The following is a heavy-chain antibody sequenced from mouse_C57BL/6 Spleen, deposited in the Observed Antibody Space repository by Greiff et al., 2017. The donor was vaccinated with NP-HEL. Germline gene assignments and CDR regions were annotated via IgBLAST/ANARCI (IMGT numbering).Heavy chain of an antibody. J-gene: IGHJ1*03. CDR1: GFTFSSYA. CDR2: ISDGGSYT. Sequence: EVQLVESGGGLVKPGGSLKLSCAASGFTFSSYAMSWVRQTPEKRLEWVATISDGGSYTYYPDNVKGRFTLSRDNAKNNLYLQMSQLKSEDTAMYDCARDEYYGSSSPHWYFDVWGTGTTVTVSS. CDR3: ARDEYYGSSSPHWYFDV. D-gene: IGHD1-1*01. V-gene: IGHV5-4*01.